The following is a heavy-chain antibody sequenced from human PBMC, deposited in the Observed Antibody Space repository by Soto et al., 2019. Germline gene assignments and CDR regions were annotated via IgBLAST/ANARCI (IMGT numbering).Heavy chain of an antibody. Sequence: GASVKVSCKASGYTFTSYGISWVRQAPGRGLEWMGWISAYNGNTNYAQKLQGRVTMTTDTSTSTAYMELRSLRSDDTAVYYCARVPNTAMVSTYFGYWGQGTLVTVSS. CDR3: ARVPNTAMVSTYFGY. CDR1: GYTFTSYG. D-gene: IGHD5-18*01. CDR2: ISAYNGNT. J-gene: IGHJ4*02. V-gene: IGHV1-18*01.